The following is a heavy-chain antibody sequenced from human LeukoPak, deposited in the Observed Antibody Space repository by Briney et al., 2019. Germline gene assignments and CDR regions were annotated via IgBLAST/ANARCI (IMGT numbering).Heavy chain of an antibody. CDR2: ISYDGSNK. CDR1: GFTFSSYA. V-gene: IGHV3-30-3*01. Sequence: PGRSLRLSCAASGFTFSSYAMHWVRQAPGKGLEWVAVISYDGSNKYYADSVKGRSTISRDNSKNTLYLQMNSLRAEDTAVYYCARDHHYYDSSGFFDYWGQGTLVTVSS. CDR3: ARDHHYYDSSGFFDY. J-gene: IGHJ4*02. D-gene: IGHD3-22*01.